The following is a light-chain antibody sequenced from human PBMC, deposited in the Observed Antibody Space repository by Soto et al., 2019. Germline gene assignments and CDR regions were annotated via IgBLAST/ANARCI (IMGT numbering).Light chain of an antibody. Sequence: DIQLTQSPSFLSASVGDRVTITCRASQGISSYLAWYQQKPGKAPKLLIYAASTLQSGVPSRFSGSGSGTEFTLTISSLQPEHFATYYCQQLNSYLWTFGQGTKVEIK. CDR1: QGISSY. J-gene: IGKJ1*01. V-gene: IGKV1-9*01. CDR3: QQLNSYLWT. CDR2: AAS.